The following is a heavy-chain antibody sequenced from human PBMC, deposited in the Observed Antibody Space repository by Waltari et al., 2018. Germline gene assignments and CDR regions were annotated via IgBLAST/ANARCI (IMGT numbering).Heavy chain of an antibody. CDR1: GVTFSNYV. CDR2: GYTVGST. D-gene: IGHD2-8*02. CDR3: AKEGGGVTFDI. V-gene: IGHV3-23*03. J-gene: IGHJ3*02. Sequence: EVQLLQSGGGLVRPGGSLRLSCAGSGVTFSNYVMSWVRQATGEGLVCVSVGYTVGSTHLADSAKGRFTVSRDNSKSTLDLQMDTLTPEDTAVYYCAKEGGGVTFDIWGQGTMVTVSS.